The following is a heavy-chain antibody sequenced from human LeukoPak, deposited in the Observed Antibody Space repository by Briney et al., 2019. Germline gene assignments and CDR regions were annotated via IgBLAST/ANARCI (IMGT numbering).Heavy chain of an antibody. D-gene: IGHD3-10*01. CDR2: ISGSGGST. CDR3: AKNSGPYGSGNYFDY. CDR1: GFTFSSYA. J-gene: IGHJ4*02. Sequence: GGSLRLSLAASGFTFSSYAMSWFRQAPGKGLEWVSAISGSGGSTYYADSVKGRFTISRDNSKNTLYLQMNSLRAEDTAVYYCAKNSGPYGSGNYFDYWGQGTLVTVSS. V-gene: IGHV3-23*01.